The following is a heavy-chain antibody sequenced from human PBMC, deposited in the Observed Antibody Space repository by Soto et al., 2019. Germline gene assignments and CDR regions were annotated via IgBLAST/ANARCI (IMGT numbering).Heavy chain of an antibody. CDR3: ARDDGSSGLDY. J-gene: IGHJ4*02. Sequence: SETLSLTCTVSGGSISSGGYYWSWIRQHPGKGLEWIGSIYYSGSTYYNPSLKSRVTISVDTSKNQFSLKLSSVTAADTAVYYCARDDGSSGLDYWGQGTLVTVSS. CDR1: GGSISSGGYY. CDR2: IYYSGST. V-gene: IGHV4-39*07. D-gene: IGHD6-19*01.